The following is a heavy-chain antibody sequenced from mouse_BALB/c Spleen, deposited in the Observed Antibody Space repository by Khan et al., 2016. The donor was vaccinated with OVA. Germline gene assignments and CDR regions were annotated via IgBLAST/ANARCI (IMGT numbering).Heavy chain of an antibody. CDR1: GFTFSDYY. D-gene: IGHD2-13*01. CDR2: ISDGGSYT. CDR3: ARGYYSDHFAY. J-gene: IGHJ3*01. V-gene: IGHV5-4*02. Sequence: EVELVESGGGLVKPGGSLKLSCAASGFTFSDYYMHWVRQSPEKRLEWVATISDGGSYTYFPDSVKGRFTISRDDVKNNLYLQMNSLKSEDTAMYYCARGYYSDHFAYWGQGTLVTVSA.